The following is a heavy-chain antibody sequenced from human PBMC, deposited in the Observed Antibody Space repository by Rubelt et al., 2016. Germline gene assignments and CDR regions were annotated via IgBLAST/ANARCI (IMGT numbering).Heavy chain of an antibody. CDR1: GYTFTSYG. Sequence: QVQLVQSGAEVKKPGASVKVSCKASGYTFTSYGISWVRQAPGQGLEWMGWISAYNGNTNYAQKLTCGATRTTATSTSTAYMELRSLRSDDTAVYYCASMYSSSWYRGWFDPWGQGTLVTVSS. CDR3: ASMYSSSWYRGWFDP. CDR2: ISAYNGNT. V-gene: IGHV1-18*01. J-gene: IGHJ5*02. D-gene: IGHD6-13*01.